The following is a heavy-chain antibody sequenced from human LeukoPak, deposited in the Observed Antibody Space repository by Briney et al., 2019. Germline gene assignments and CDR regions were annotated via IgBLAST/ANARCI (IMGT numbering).Heavy chain of an antibody. D-gene: IGHD5-12*01. Sequence: SQTLSLTCTVSGGSISSGSYYWSWIRQPAGKGLEWIGRIYTSGSTNYNPSLKSRVTMSVDTSKNQFSLKLSSVTAADTAVYYCAAASGYSGYDLDYWGQGTLVTVSS. V-gene: IGHV4-61*02. CDR1: GGSISSGSYY. CDR3: AAASGYSGYDLDY. J-gene: IGHJ4*02. CDR2: IYTSGST.